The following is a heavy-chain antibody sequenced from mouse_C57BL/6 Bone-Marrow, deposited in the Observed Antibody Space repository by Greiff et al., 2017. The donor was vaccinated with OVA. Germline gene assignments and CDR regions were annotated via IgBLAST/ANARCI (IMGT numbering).Heavy chain of an antibody. D-gene: IGHD2-4*01. V-gene: IGHV5-12*01. J-gene: IGHJ3*01. CDR2: ISNGGGST. CDR1: GFTFSDYY. CDR3: ARHGIYYEIAY. Sequence: EVQRVESGGGLVQPGGSLKLSCAASGFTFSDYYMYWVRQTPEKRLEWVAYISNGGGSTYYPDTVKGRFTISRDNAKNTLYLQMSRLKSEDTAMYYCARHGIYYEIAYWGQGTLVTVSA.